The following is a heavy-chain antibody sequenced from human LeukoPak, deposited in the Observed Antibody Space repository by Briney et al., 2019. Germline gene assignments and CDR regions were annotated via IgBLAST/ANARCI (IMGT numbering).Heavy chain of an antibody. D-gene: IGHD3-10*01. CDR1: GFSLSNFQ. Sequence: GGSLRLSCVASGFSLSNFQMYWVRQAPGKGLEWVSIISLDGNTEFYADSVKGRFTISRDTASNTMHLEMSNLRIEDTAVYYCMRDYMGWFDPWGQGSLVTVSS. J-gene: IGHJ5*02. CDR2: ISLDGNTE. CDR3: MRDYMGWFDP. V-gene: IGHV3-30-3*01.